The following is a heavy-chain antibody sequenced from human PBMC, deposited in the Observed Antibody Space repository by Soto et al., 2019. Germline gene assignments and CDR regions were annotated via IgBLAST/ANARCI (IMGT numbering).Heavy chain of an antibody. CDR1: GGSVDSGSYY. D-gene: IGHD3-10*01. J-gene: IGHJ4*02. CDR2: IYDSGST. CDR3: ARDHAYGTDRGIDY. V-gene: IGHV4-61*01. Sequence: SETLSLTCTVCGGSVDSGSYYWSWIRQPPGKGLQWIGYIYDSGSTNYKPSLKSRVTISVDTSKNQFSLKLSSVTAADPAVYYCARDHAYGTDRGIDYWGQGTLVTVSS.